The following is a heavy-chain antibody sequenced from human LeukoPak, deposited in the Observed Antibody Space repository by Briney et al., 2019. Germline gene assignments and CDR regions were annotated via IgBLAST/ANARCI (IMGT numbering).Heavy chain of an antibody. CDR1: GYTFTAYY. V-gene: IGHV1-2*02. Sequence: ASVKVSCKASGYTFTAYYMHWVRQAPGQGLEWMGWISPNTGGTNYAQKFQGRVTMTRDTSISTAYMDLSRLRSDDTAVYYCARGYCVGGSCYNLFDYWGQGTLVTVSS. CDR3: ARGYCVGGSCYNLFDY. J-gene: IGHJ4*02. D-gene: IGHD2-15*01. CDR2: ISPNTGGT.